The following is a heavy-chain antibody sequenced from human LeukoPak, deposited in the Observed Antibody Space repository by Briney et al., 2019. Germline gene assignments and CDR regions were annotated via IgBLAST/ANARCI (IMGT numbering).Heavy chain of an antibody. CDR3: ARAGIAARPWVDDAFDI. D-gene: IGHD6-6*01. J-gene: IGHJ3*02. CDR1: GFTFSSYE. CDR2: ISSSGSTI. Sequence: GGSLRLSCAASGFTFSSYEMNWVRQAPGKGLEWVSYISSSGSTIYYADSVKGRFTISRDNAKNSLYLQMNSLRAEDTAVYYCARAGIAARPWVDDAFDIWGQGTMVTVSS. V-gene: IGHV3-48*03.